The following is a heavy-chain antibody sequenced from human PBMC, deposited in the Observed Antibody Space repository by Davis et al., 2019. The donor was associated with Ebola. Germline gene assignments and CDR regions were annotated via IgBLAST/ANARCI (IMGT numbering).Heavy chain of an antibody. CDR1: GGSISSGDYY. CDR3: ASRGLDNWNDGDDY. Sequence: SETLSLTCTVSGGSISSGDYYWSWIRQPPGKGLEWIGYIYYSGSTYYNPSLKSRVTISVDTSKNQFSLKLSSVTAADTAVYYCASRGLDNWNDGDDYWGQGTLVTVSS. CDR2: IYYSGST. D-gene: IGHD1-20*01. V-gene: IGHV4-30-4*01. J-gene: IGHJ4*02.